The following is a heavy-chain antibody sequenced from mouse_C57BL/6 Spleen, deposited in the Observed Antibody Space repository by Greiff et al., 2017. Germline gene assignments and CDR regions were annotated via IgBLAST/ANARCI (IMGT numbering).Heavy chain of an antibody. CDR1: GFSLTSYG. J-gene: IGHJ4*01. CDR3: ARHYHYGPYMDD. D-gene: IGHD1-1*02. Sequence: VKLVESGPGLVAPSQSLSITCTVSGFSLTSYGVHWVRQPPGKGLEWLVVIWSDGSTTYNSALKSRLSISKDNSKSQVFLKMNSLQTDDTAIYNCARHYHYGPYMDDWGQGTSVTVSS. V-gene: IGHV2-6-1*01. CDR2: IWSDGST.